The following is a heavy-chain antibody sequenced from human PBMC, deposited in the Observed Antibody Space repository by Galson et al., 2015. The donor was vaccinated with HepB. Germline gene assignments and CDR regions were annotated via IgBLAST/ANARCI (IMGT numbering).Heavy chain of an antibody. J-gene: IGHJ4*02. D-gene: IGHD3-16*02. Sequence: SLRLSCAASGFSFSSYAMSWVRQAPGKGLEWVSVISDSGDSTYYADSVKGRFTISRDNSKKTLYLQMNSLRAQDTAVYYCANGYDYIWERYRSARDYWGQGTLVTVSS. CDR3: ANGYDYIWERYRSARDY. CDR2: ISDSGDST. V-gene: IGHV3-23*01. CDR1: GFSFSSYA.